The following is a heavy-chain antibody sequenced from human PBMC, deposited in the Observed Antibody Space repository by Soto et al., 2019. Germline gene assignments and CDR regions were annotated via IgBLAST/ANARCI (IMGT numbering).Heavy chain of an antibody. J-gene: IGHJ6*03. CDR1: GYTFTSYD. D-gene: IGHD2-2*01. Sequence: ASVKVSCKASGYTFTSYDINWVRQATGQGLEWMGWMNPNSGNTGYAQKFQGRVTMTRNTSISTAYMELSSLRSEDTAVYYCARGPGKWVVPVAPRATYYYYYMDVWGKGTTVTVSS. V-gene: IGHV1-8*02. CDR3: ARGPGKWVVPVAPRATYYYYYMDV. CDR2: MNPNSGNT.